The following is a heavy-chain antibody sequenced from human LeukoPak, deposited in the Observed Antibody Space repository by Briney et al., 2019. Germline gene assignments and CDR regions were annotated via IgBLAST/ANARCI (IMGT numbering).Heavy chain of an antibody. CDR2: ISEIISGT. CDR3: AKDYGDLYWYFDL. V-gene: IGHV3-23*01. J-gene: IGHJ2*01. CDR1: GFTFSSYD. D-gene: IGHD4-17*01. Sequence: GGSLRLSCTASGFTFSSYDMSWVRQAPGKALEWVSSISEIISGTYYADSVKGRFTISRDTSKNTLYLQMNSLRAEDTAVYYCAKDYGDLYWYFDLWGRGTLVTVSS.